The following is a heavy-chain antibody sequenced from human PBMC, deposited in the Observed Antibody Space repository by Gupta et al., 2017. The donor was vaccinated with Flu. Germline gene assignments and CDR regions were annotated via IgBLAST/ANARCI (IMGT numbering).Heavy chain of an antibody. V-gene: IGHV3-64*01. CDR3: AAWGYDAFDI. Sequence: EVQLVESGGGLVQPGGSLRLSCAASGFSFSRYAMHWVRQAPGKGLEYVSAISSNGGSTYYANSVKGRFTISRDNSKNTLYLQMGSLRAEDVAVYYCAAWGYDAFDIWGQGTMVTVSS. D-gene: IGHD3-16*01. CDR1: GFSFSRYA. J-gene: IGHJ3*02. CDR2: ISSNGGST.